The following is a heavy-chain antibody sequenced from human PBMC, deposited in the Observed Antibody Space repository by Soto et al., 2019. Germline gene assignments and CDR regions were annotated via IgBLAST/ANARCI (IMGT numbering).Heavy chain of an antibody. CDR1: GFSLSDHY. Sequence: EVQLVESGGGLVQPGGSLRLSCTASGFSLSDHYVDWVRQAPGKGLEWVGRSRNKANSYTTEYAASVRGRFTISRDDSGNSLYLQMHSLKTEDTAVYYCSRDFTASGTYAVEYWGQGTLVTVSS. V-gene: IGHV3-72*01. CDR2: SRNKANSYTT. CDR3: SRDFTASGTYAVEY. J-gene: IGHJ4*02. D-gene: IGHD3-10*01.